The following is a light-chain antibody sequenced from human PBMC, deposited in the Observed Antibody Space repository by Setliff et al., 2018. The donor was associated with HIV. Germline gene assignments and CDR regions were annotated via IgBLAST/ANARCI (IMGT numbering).Light chain of an antibody. CDR1: SSDVGGYNY. CDR2: DVS. J-gene: IGLJ1*01. CDR3: CSYAGSYKV. V-gene: IGLV2-11*01. Sequence: QSVLTQPRSVSGSPGQSVTISCTGTSSDVGGYNYVPWYQQHPGKAPKLMIYDVSKRPSGVPDRFSGSKSGYTASLTISGLQAEDEADYYCCSYAGSYKVFGTGTKV.